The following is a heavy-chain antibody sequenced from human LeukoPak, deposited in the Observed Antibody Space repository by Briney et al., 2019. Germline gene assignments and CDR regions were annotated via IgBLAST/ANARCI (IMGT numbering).Heavy chain of an antibody. CDR1: GFTFSSYA. CDR3: ARGSGPYYFDY. D-gene: IGHD6-25*01. CDR2: IWYDGSNK. Sequence: GGSLRLSCAASGFTFSSYAMHWVRQAPGKGLEWVAVIWYDGSNKYYADSVKGRFTISRDNSKNTLYLQMNSLRAEDTAVYYCARGSGPYYFDYWGQGTLVTVSS. V-gene: IGHV3-33*08. J-gene: IGHJ4*02.